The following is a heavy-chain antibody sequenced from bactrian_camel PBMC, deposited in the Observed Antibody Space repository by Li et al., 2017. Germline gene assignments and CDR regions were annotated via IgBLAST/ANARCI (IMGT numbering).Heavy chain of an antibody. J-gene: IGHJ4*01. V-gene: IGHV3S40*01. CDR3: AVSHDYSFGGLGHCHRWDLLYNR. Sequence: VQLVESGGGSVQAGGSLRLSCVVSGYTLSSPCMGWFRQAPGKEREGVATIYTGDDGGRAYYADSVKGRFTISLDNTKTTVYLQMDSLKPEDTAMYYCAVSHDYSFGGLGHCHRWDLLYNRRGQGTQVTVS. CDR1: GYTLSSPC. D-gene: IGHD1*01. CDR2: IYTGDDGGRA.